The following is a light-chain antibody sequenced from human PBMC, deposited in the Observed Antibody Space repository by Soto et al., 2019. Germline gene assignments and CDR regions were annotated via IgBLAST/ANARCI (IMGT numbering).Light chain of an antibody. J-gene: IGLJ1*01. CDR3: ISYTSSSTPYV. CDR1: SSDVGDFNY. Sequence: QSALTQPASVSGSPGQSITISCTGTSSDVGDFNYVSWYQQHPGKAPKVMIFDVSNRPSGVSSRFSGSKSGNTASLTISGLQAEDEADYYCISYTSSSTPYVFGTGTKVTVL. CDR2: DVS. V-gene: IGLV2-14*03.